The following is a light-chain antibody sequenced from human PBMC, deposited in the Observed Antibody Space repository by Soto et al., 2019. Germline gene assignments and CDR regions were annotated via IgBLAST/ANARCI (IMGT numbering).Light chain of an antibody. J-gene: IGKJ4*01. Sequence: IGLTQFPCTLSLSPGERATLSCRASQSVSSPYLAWYQQKPGQAPRLLIYGASSRATGIPDRFSGGGSGTDFTLTISRLEPEDFAVYYCQQFSSYPLTFGGGTKVDIK. CDR3: QQFSSYPLT. V-gene: IGKV3-20*01. CDR1: QSVSSPY. CDR2: GAS.